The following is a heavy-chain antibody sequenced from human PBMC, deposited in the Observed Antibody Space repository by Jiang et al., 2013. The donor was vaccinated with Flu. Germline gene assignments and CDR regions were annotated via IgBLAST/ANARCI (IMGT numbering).Heavy chain of an antibody. D-gene: IGHD6-13*01. V-gene: IGHV3-30*18. Sequence: QLVESGGGVVQPGRSLRLSCAASGFTFSSYGMHWVRQAPGKGLEWVAVISYDGSNKYYADSVKGRFTISRDNSKNTLYLQMNSLRAEDTAVYYCAKDRLEQQLFNYYYYYYGMDVWGQGTTVTVSS. CDR2: ISYDGSNK. CDR3: AKDRLEQQLFNYYYYYYGMDV. CDR1: GFTFSSYG. J-gene: IGHJ6*02.